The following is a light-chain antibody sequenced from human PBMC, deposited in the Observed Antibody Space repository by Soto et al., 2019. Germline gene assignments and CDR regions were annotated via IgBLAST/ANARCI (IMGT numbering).Light chain of an antibody. V-gene: IGKV1-5*03. CDR2: KAS. CDR3: QQRTDRPPWT. J-gene: IGKJ1*01. Sequence: DIQMTQSPSTLSASLGDRVTITCRASQSISSWLAWYQQKPGKAPKGLIYKASTLESGAPSRFSGSGSGTEFTLTISSLQPDDFAVYYCQQRTDRPPWTFGQGTKVDI. CDR1: QSISSW.